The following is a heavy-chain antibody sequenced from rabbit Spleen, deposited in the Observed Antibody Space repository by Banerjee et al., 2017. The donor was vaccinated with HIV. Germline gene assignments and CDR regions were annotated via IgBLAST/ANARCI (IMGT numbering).Heavy chain of an antibody. CDR3: VREVAGKFNL. V-gene: IGHV1S7*01. D-gene: IGHD4-1*01. J-gene: IGHJ4*01. Sequence: QQLVESGGGLVQPEGSLTLTCTASGFSFSSRHYMWWVRQAPGKGLEWIGYIDPVFGIAVYASWVNGRFTISSHNAQNTLYLQLNSLTAADTATYFCVREVAGKFNLWGQGTLVTVS. CDR1: GFSFSSRHY. CDR2: IDPVFGIA.